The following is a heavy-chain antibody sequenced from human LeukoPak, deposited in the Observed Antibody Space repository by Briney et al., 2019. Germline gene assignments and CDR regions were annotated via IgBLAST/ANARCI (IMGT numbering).Heavy chain of an antibody. D-gene: IGHD6-6*01. CDR1: GVSVTSYY. V-gene: IGHV4-4*07. Sequence: SETLSLTCTVSGVSVTSYYWSWLRQPPGKGLEWIGRIYTSGSTIYNPSLKSRVTISVDPYKNQFSLKLSSVTAADTAVYYCARGRRGRDYSSSFYYYYYMDVWGKGTTVTVSS. J-gene: IGHJ6*03. CDR3: ARGRRGRDYSSSFYYYYYMDV. CDR2: IYTSGST.